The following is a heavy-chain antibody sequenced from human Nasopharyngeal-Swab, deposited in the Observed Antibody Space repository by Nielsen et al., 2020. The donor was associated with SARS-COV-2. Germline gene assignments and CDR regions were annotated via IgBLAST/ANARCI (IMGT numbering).Heavy chain of an antibody. J-gene: IGHJ6*02. CDR3: VRPEGVATSFKYYFQYGMDV. CDR1: GYSFTSYW. D-gene: IGHD5-12*01. V-gene: IGHV5-51*01. Sequence: GESLKISCKGSGYSFTSYWIAWVRQMPGKGLEWMGIIYRRDSDIRYSPSFQGQVTISADKSISTAYLQWSSLKASDTAMYYCVRPEGVATSFKYYFQYGMDVWGQGTMVTVPS. CDR2: IYRRDSDI.